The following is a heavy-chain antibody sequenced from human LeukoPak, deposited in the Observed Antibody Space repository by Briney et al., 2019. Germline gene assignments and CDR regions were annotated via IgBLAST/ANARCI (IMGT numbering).Heavy chain of an antibody. Sequence: GGSLRLSCAASGFTFSSYGMHWVRQAPGKGLEWVAVIWYDGSNKYYADSVKGRFTISRDNSKNTLYLQMNSLRAEDTAVYYCVGGDYVVGFFDYWGQGTLVTVSS. CDR1: GFTFSSYG. CDR3: VGGDYVVGFFDY. D-gene: IGHD2-21*02. CDR2: IWYDGSNK. V-gene: IGHV3-33*08. J-gene: IGHJ4*02.